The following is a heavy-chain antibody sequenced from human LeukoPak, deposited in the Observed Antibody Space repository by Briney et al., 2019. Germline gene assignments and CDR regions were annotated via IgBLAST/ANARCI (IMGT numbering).Heavy chain of an antibody. D-gene: IGHD3-10*01. Sequence: SETLSLTCAVSGGSISSDYWSWVRQPPGKGLEWIGYIYYSGSTNYNPSLKRRVTISVDTSKRQFSLRLSSVTAADTAVYYCARAGGGLLWFGELSYYGMDVWGQGTTVTVSS. CDR3: ARAGGGLLWFGELSYYGMDV. CDR2: IYYSGST. CDR1: GGSISSDY. J-gene: IGHJ6*02. V-gene: IGHV4-59*01.